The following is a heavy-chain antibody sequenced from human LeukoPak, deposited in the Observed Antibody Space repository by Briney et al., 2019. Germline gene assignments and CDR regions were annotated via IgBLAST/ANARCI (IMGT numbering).Heavy chain of an antibody. CDR2: ISSSGNTI. D-gene: IGHD3-10*01. J-gene: IGHJ4*02. V-gene: IGHV3-11*04. CDR3: ARGPSIYGSGNYVECFDY. CDR1: GFIFSDYY. Sequence: GGSLRLSCAASGFIFSDYYMSWIRQAPGKGLEWVSYISSSGNTIFYADSVKGRFTISRDNSKNTLYLQMNSLRAEDTAVYYCARGPSIYGSGNYVECFDYWGQGTLVTVSS.